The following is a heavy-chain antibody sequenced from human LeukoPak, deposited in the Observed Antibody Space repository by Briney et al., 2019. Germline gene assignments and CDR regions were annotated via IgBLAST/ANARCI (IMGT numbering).Heavy chain of an antibody. J-gene: IGHJ4*02. D-gene: IGHD4-17*01. CDR3: ARDTGTPNFTVFDY. CDR1: GFTVSSNY. V-gene: IGHV3-30-3*01. CDR2: ISYDGSNK. Sequence: GGSLRLSCAASGFTVSSNYMSWVRQAPGKGLEWVAVISYDGSNKYYADSVKGRFTISRDNSKNTLYLQMNSLRAEDTAVYYCARDTGTPNFTVFDYWGQGTLVTVSS.